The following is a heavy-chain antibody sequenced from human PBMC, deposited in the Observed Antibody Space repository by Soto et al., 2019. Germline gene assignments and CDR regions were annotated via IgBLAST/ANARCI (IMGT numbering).Heavy chain of an antibody. D-gene: IGHD3-3*01. V-gene: IGHV4-34*01. CDR3: ARGTALYDFWSGYYGGLFDY. CDR1: GGSFSGYY. CDR2: INHSGST. Sequence: ASETLSLTCAVYGGSFSGYYWSWIRQPPGKGLEWIGEINHSGSTNYNPSLKSRVTISVDTSKNQFSLKLSSVTAADTAVYYCARGTALYDFWSGYYGGLFDYWGQGTMVTVYS. J-gene: IGHJ4*02.